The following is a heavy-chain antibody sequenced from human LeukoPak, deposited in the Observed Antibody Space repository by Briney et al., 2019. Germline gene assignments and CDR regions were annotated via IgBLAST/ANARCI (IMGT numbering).Heavy chain of an antibody. CDR3: ARRSPNYYFDY. J-gene: IGHJ4*02. CDR2: ISSSNNYI. Sequence: GGSLRLSCVASGFTFSSSAMSWVRQAPRKGLEWVSSISSSNNYIYYADSVKGRFTISRDNAKNSLYLQMNSLRAEDTAVYYCARRSPNYYFDYWGQGTPVTVSS. CDR1: GFTFSSSA. V-gene: IGHV3-21*01.